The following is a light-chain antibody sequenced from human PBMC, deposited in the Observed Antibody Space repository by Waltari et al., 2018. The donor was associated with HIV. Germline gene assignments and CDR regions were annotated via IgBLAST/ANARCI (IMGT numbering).Light chain of an antibody. J-gene: IGKJ5*01. V-gene: IGKV3-11*01. CDR3: QQRSFPIT. CDR1: QSVSNY. CDR2: DAS. Sequence: DIMLTQSTATLSLSPGERATLSCRASQSVSNYLAWLQQKPGQAPRLLLYDASNRATGIPARFSGSGSGTDFTLTISSLEPEDFGVYYCQQRSFPITFGQGTRLEI.